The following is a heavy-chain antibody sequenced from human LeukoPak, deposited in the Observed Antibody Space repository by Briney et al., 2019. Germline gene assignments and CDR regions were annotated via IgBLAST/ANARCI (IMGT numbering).Heavy chain of an antibody. V-gene: IGHV1-69*01. Sequence: SVKVSCKASGGTFSSYAISWVRQAPGQGLEWMGGIIPILGTANYAQKFQGRVTITADESTSTAYMELSSLRSEDTAVYYCARAIPSPLYYFDYWGQGTLVTVSS. D-gene: IGHD2/OR15-2a*01. CDR1: GGTFSSYA. CDR2: IIPILGTA. J-gene: IGHJ4*02. CDR3: ARAIPSPLYYFDY.